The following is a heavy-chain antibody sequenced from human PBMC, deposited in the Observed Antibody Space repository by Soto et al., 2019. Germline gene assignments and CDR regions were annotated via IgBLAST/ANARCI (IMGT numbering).Heavy chain of an antibody. D-gene: IGHD2-21*02. Sequence: ASVKVSCKASGYTFTSYYMHWVRQAPGQGLDWMGIINPSGGSTSYAQKFQGRVTMTRDTSTSTVYMELSSLRSEDTAVYYCARGPFPAYCGGDCYSHYFDYWGQGTPVTVSS. CDR1: GYTFTSYY. J-gene: IGHJ4*02. CDR3: ARGPFPAYCGGDCYSHYFDY. CDR2: INPSGGST. V-gene: IGHV1-46*01.